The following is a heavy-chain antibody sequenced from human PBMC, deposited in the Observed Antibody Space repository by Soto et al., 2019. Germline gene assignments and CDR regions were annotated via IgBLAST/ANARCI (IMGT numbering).Heavy chain of an antibody. Sequence: GGSLRLSCVASGLTFSNFWMNWVRQTPGKGLEWVANIKPDGTAQAYVDSVKGRFTVSRDNAKNSLYLQMNSLKTEDTALYYCTRAYDSSPLDYWGQGTRVTVSS. CDR3: TRAYDSSPLDY. V-gene: IGHV3-7*03. D-gene: IGHD3-22*01. CDR2: IKPDGTAQ. CDR1: GLTFSNFW. J-gene: IGHJ4*02.